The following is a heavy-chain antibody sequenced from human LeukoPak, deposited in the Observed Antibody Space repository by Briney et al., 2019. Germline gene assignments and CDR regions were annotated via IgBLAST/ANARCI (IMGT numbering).Heavy chain of an antibody. J-gene: IGHJ4*02. CDR2: IYYSGST. CDR1: GGSISSGDYY. CDR3: ARLPHYYDSSGYYLGYFDY. V-gene: IGHV4-30-4*01. D-gene: IGHD3-22*01. Sequence: PSQTLSLTCTVSGGSISSGDYYWSWIRQPPGTGLEWLGYIYYSGSTYYNPSLKSRVTISVDTSKNQFSLKLSSVTAADTAVYYCARLPHYYDSSGYYLGYFDYWGQGTLVTVSS.